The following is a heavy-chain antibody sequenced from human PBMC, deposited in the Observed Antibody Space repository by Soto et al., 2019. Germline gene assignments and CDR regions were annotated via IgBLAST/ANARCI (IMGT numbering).Heavy chain of an antibody. V-gene: IGHV3-30*18. J-gene: IGHJ4*02. Sequence: QVQLVESGGGVVQPGRSLRLSCAASGFTFSSYGMHWVRQAPGKGLEWVAVISYDGSNKHYADSVKGRFTISRDNSKNTLYLQMNSLRAEDTAVYYCAKLTNYYDSSGYYYFDYWGQGTLVTVSS. CDR2: ISYDGSNK. CDR1: GFTFSSYG. CDR3: AKLTNYYDSSGYYYFDY. D-gene: IGHD3-22*01.